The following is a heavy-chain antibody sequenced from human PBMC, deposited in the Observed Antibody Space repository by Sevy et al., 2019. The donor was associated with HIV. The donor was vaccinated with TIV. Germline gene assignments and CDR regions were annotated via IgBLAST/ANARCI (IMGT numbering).Heavy chain of an antibody. V-gene: IGHV3-15*01. CDR1: GFTFSNAW. Sequence: GESLKISCAASGFTFSNAWMSWVRQAPGRGLEWVGRIKSKTDGGTTDYAAPVKGRFTISRDDSKNTLYLQMNSLKTEDTAVYYCTTDQVTVGATDYWGQGTLVTVSS. D-gene: IGHD1-26*01. J-gene: IGHJ4*02. CDR2: IKSKTDGGTT. CDR3: TTDQVTVGATDY.